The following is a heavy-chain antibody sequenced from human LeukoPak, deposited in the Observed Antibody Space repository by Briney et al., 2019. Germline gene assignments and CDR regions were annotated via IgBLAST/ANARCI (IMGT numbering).Heavy chain of an antibody. J-gene: IGHJ4*02. CDR1: GLTFSTYA. CDR3: ARGGDCSSTSCYLPFDL. V-gene: IGHV3-30*04. CDR2: IASDGSNK. Sequence: GRSLRLSCAASGLTFSTYAIHWVRQAPGQELEWGAVIASDGSNKDYADSVKGRFTISRDSSKNTLYLQMNSLRPEDTAVYYCARGGDCSSTSCYLPFDLWGQGTLVTVSS. D-gene: IGHD2-2*01.